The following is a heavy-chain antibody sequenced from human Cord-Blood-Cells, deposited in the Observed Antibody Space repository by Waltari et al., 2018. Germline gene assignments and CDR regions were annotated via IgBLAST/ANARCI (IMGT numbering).Heavy chain of an antibody. CDR1: GGAFRRTA. CDR2: IIPILGIA. D-gene: IGHD7-27*01. CDR3: ARVLGNWGSGDAFDI. Sequence: VPLVPSGAEGTKPGSALKVSCKASGGAFRRTAITWVRPAAGQGLEWMGSIIPILGIANYAQKVQGRVTITADKSTSTAYKELSSLRSEDTAVYYCARVLGNWGSGDAFDIWGQGTMVTVSS. J-gene: IGHJ3*02. V-gene: IGHV1-69*04.